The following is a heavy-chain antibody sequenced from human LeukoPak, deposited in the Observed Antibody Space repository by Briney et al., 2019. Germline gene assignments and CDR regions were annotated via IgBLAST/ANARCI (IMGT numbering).Heavy chain of an antibody. V-gene: IGHV3-64D*09. J-gene: IGHJ4*02. D-gene: IGHD5-18*01. Sequence: GVSLRLPQSASVFTFRSYSMHWVRQASGKGLEYVSAISNNGGSKYYADSVKGRLTISRDNSITTLYLQISSLRTEDTAVYYSVWPESGYSHGYWYCGEGTLVTVSS. CDR2: ISNNGGSK. CDR1: VFTFRSYS. CDR3: VWPESGYSHGYWY.